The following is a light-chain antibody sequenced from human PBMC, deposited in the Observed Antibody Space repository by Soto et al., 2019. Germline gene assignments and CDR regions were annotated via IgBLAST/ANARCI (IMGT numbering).Light chain of an antibody. CDR1: QSVRSN. CDR3: QQYESWPYT. CDR2: GAS. J-gene: IGKJ2*01. V-gene: IGKV3-15*01. Sequence: EIVMTQSPVTLSVSPGERATLSCRASQSVRSNLAWYQQKRGRAPRLLIYGASTRATGIPARFSVSGSWTEFTLTISSLQSEDFAVYYCQQYESWPYTFGQGTKLEIK.